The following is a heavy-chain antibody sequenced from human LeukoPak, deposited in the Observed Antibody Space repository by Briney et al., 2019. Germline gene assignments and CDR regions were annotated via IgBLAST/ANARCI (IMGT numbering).Heavy chain of an antibody. D-gene: IGHD2-21*01. Sequence: ASVKVSCKASGYTFTGYCMHWVRQAPGQGLEWMGWINPNSGGTNYAQKFQGRVTMTRDTSISTAYMELSRLRSDDTAVYYCARPILWSDHRQDFQHWGQGTLVTVSS. J-gene: IGHJ1*01. V-gene: IGHV1-2*02. CDR1: GYTFTGYC. CDR2: INPNSGGT. CDR3: ARPILWSDHRQDFQH.